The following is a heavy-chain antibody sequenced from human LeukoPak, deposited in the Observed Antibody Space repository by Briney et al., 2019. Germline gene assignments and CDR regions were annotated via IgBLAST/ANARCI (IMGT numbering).Heavy chain of an antibody. V-gene: IGHV3-74*01. CDR2: ICPDGTVT. CDR3: VRDFRSADY. J-gene: IGHJ4*02. Sequence: GSLRLSCVASGFPFSSYWMTWVRQAPGKGPMWVSRICPDGTVTNYADSVKARFIISRDNARNTVYLQMNSLRVEDTAVYYCVRDFRSADYWGQGTLVTVSS. CDR1: GFPFSSYW.